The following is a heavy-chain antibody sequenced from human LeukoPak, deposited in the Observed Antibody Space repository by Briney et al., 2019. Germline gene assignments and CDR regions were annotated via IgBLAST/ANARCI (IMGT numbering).Heavy chain of an antibody. Sequence: GASVKVSCKASGYIFTDYYMHWVRQAPGQGLEWMGRINPNSGDTEYAPKFQGWVTMTRDTSISTAYVEVRRLISDDTAVYYCARDLVSTSNWEFDFWGQGTLFIVSS. V-gene: IGHV1-2*04. CDR1: GYIFTDYY. J-gene: IGHJ4*02. CDR3: ARDLVSTSNWEFDF. CDR2: INPNSGDT. D-gene: IGHD1-26*01.